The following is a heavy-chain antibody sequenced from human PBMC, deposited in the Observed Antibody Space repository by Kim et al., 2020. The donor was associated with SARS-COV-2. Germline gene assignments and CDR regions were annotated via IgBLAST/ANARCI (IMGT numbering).Heavy chain of an antibody. D-gene: IGHD3-22*01. Sequence: YADSVQGRFTIARDNAKNSLYLQMNSLGAEDTAVYYCAPMTTRPSHQVDYWGQGTLVTVSS. CDR3: APMTTRPSHQVDY. V-gene: IGHV3-21*01. J-gene: IGHJ4*02.